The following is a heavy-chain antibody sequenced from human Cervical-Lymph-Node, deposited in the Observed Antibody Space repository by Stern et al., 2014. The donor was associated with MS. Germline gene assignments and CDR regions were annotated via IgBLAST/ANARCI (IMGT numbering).Heavy chain of an antibody. D-gene: IGHD3-16*02. J-gene: IGHJ4*02. V-gene: IGHV1-69*01. CDR2: ILSMFGIA. CDR1: GGTISNYI. CDR3: ARATSDYIWGTYRFLDS. Sequence: VQLVQSGATVKKPGSSVKASCKASGGTISNYIIGWVRQAPGQGLQWMGGILSMFGIANYAEKCQDRVTITADESTSTAYMDLSSLRSEDTAVYYCARATSDYIWGTYRFLDSWGQGTLVIVSS.